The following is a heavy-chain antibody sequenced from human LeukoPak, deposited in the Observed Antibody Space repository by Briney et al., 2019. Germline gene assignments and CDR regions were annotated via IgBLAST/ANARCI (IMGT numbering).Heavy chain of an antibody. CDR1: GGSLSSYS. V-gene: IGHV4-59*01. Sequence: SETLSLSCTVSGGSLSSYSWSWIRQPPGKGLEWIGYVYYSASTNYNPSLKSRVAISIDTSKNQFSLKLSSVTAADTAMYYCARAAPSYYGSGSLGSYYYGMDVWGQGTTVTVSS. J-gene: IGHJ6*02. CDR3: ARAAPSYYGSGSLGSYYYGMDV. CDR2: VYYSAST. D-gene: IGHD3-10*01.